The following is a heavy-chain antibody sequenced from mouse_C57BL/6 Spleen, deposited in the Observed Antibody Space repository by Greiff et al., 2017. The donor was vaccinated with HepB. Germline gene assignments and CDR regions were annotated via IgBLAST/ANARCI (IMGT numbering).Heavy chain of an antibody. CDR3: AKTGSTMVADYYAMDY. J-gene: IGHJ4*01. Sequence: VKLVESGPELVKPGASVKISCKASGYAFSSSWMNWVKQRPGKGLEWIGRIYPGDGDTNYNGKFKGKATLTADKSSSTAYMQLSSLTSEDSAVYFCAKTGSTMVADYYAMDYWGQGTSVTVSS. D-gene: IGHD2-2*01. CDR1: GYAFSSSW. V-gene: IGHV1-82*01. CDR2: IYPGDGDT.